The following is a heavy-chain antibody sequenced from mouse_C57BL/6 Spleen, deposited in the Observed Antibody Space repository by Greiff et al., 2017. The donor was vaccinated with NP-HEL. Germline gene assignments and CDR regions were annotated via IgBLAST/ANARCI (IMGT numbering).Heavy chain of an antibody. V-gene: IGHV5-17*01. CDR3: ARGNYDYDVHYFDY. D-gene: IGHD2-4*01. CDR2: ISSGSSTI. J-gene: IGHJ2*01. Sequence: EVQLVESGGGLVKPGGSLKLSCAASGFTFSDYGMHWVRQAPEKGLEWVAYISSGSSTIYYADTVKGRFTISRDNAKNTLFLQMTSLRSEDTAMYYCARGNYDYDVHYFDYWGQGTTLTVSS. CDR1: GFTFSDYG.